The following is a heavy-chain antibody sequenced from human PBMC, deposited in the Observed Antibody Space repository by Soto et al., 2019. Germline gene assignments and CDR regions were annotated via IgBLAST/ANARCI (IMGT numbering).Heavy chain of an antibody. CDR1: GDTFSSHA. CDR3: ARSSTTYYHQSSPYWREQELDI. D-gene: IGHD3-3*02. V-gene: IGHV1-69*06. CDR2: IIPIFDAR. Sequence: AAVKVSCKASGDTFSSHALSWVGQAAGQGLEWMGGIIPIFDARTYAQKFQGRVTLSADKSTKTGYLELSSLSSEDTAVYYCARSSTTYYHQSSPYWREQELDIWGQGTLVTFSS. J-gene: IGHJ4*01.